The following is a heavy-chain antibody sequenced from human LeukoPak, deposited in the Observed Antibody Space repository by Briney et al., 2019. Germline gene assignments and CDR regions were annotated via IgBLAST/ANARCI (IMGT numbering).Heavy chain of an antibody. Sequence: PSETLSLTCTVSGGSISSSSYYWGWIRQPPGKGLEWIGSIYYSGSTYYNPSLKSRVTISVDTSKNQFSLKLSSVTAADTAVYYCARDRTQELLWFGELPYYFDYWGQGTLVTVPS. J-gene: IGHJ4*02. CDR3: ARDRTQELLWFGELPYYFDY. CDR2: IYYSGST. D-gene: IGHD3-10*01. CDR1: GGSISSSSYY. V-gene: IGHV4-39*07.